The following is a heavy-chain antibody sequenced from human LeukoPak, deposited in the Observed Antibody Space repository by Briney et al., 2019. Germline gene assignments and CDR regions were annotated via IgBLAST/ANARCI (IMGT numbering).Heavy chain of an antibody. CDR2: IIPIFGTA. V-gene: IGHV1-69*05. D-gene: IGHD4-11*01. Sequence: ASVKVSCKASGGTFSSYAISWVRQAPGQGLEWMGGIIPIFGTANYAQKFQGRVTITTDESTSTAYMELSSLRSDDTAVYYCARDRVYDYSNPRGFDYWGQGTLVTVSS. J-gene: IGHJ4*02. CDR3: ARDRVYDYSNPRGFDY. CDR1: GGTFSSYA.